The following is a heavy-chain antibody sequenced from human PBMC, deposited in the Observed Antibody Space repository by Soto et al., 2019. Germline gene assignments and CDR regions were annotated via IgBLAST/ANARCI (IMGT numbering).Heavy chain of an antibody. J-gene: IGHJ6*03. CDR1: GFTFSSYA. V-gene: IGHV3-23*01. D-gene: IGHD2-21*01. CDR2: ISGSGGST. Sequence: GGSLRLSCAASGFTFSSYAMSWVRQAPGKGLEWVSAISGSGGSTYYADSVKGRFTISRDNSKNTLYLQMNSLRAEDTAVYYCAKGLYSRYPRGYYYYYYMDVWGEGTTVTVSS. CDR3: AKGLYSRYPRGYYYYYYMDV.